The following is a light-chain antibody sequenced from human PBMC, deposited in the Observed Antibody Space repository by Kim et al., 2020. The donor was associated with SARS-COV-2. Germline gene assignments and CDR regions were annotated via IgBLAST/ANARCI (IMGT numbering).Light chain of an antibody. V-gene: IGKV1-5*01. Sequence: SSVGDRVSITCRASQSISTWVAWYQQKPGKAPKLLIYDASTLQSGVSSRVSGSGSGTEFTLTISSLQPDDVATYFCQQYDTSSRAFGQGTKVDIK. CDR2: DAS. J-gene: IGKJ1*01. CDR1: QSISTW. CDR3: QQYDTSSRA.